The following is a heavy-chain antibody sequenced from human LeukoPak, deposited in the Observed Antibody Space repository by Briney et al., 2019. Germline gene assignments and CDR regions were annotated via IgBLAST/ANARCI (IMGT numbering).Heavy chain of an antibody. CDR3: AREEVTVAVHYFYY. V-gene: IGHV1-18*01. CDR1: GYTFTSYG. D-gene: IGHD6-19*01. J-gene: IGHJ4*02. Sequence: ASVKVSCKASGYTFTSYGISWVRQAPGQGLEWKGWISAYNGNTNYAQKLQGRVTMTTDTSTSTAYMELRSLRSDDTAVYYCAREEVTVAVHYFYYWGQGTLVTVSS. CDR2: ISAYNGNT.